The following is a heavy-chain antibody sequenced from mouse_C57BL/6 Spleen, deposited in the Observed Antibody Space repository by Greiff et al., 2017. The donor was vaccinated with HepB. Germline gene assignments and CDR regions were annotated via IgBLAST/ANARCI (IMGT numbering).Heavy chain of an antibody. CDR3: ARQGDGSSSYYFDY. J-gene: IGHJ2*01. Sequence: EVKLVESGGDLVKPGGSLKLSCAASGFTFSSYGMSWVRQTPDKRLEWVATISSGGSYTYYPDSVKGRFTISRDNAKNTLYLQMSSLKSEDTAMYYCARQGDGSSSYYFDYWGQGTTLTVSS. CDR2: ISSGGSYT. CDR1: GFTFSSYG. V-gene: IGHV5-6*02. D-gene: IGHD1-1*01.